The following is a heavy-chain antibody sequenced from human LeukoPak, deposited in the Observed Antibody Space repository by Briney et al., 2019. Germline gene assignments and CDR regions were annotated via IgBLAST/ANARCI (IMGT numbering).Heavy chain of an antibody. J-gene: IGHJ4*02. V-gene: IGHV1-2*02. Sequence: GASVKVSCKASGYTFTGYYMHWVRQAPGQGLEWMGWINPSSGGTNYAQKFQGRVTMTRDTSISTAYMELSRLRSDDTAVYYCARDDSSGYYYSFDYWGQGTLVTVSS. D-gene: IGHD3-22*01. CDR1: GYTFTGYY. CDR2: INPSSGGT. CDR3: ARDDSSGYYYSFDY.